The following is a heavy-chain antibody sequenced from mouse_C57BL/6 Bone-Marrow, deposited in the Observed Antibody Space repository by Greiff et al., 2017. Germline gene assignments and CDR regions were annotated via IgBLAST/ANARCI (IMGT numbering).Heavy chain of an antibody. V-gene: IGHV1-64*01. Sequence: VQLQQPGAELVKPGASVKLSCKASGYTFTSYWMHWVKQRPGQGLEWIGMIHPNSGSTNYNEKFKSKATLTVDKSSSTAYMQLSRLTSEDSAVYYCARGDYDNDGYYFDDWGQGTTLTVSS. D-gene: IGHD2-4*01. CDR3: ARGDYDNDGYYFDD. CDR2: IHPNSGST. J-gene: IGHJ2*01. CDR1: GYTFTSYW.